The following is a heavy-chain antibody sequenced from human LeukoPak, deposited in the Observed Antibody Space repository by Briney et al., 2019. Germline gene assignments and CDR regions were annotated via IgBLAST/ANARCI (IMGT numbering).Heavy chain of an antibody. CDR1: GFTFSSYA. D-gene: IGHD6-19*01. CDR3: AKGSWYSGSTKYYYYYYMDV. Sequence: GGSLRLSCAASGFTFSSYAMSWVRQALGKGLEWVSAISGSGGSTYYADSVKGRFTISRDNSKNTLYLQMNSLRAEDTAVYYCAKGSWYSGSTKYYYYYYMDVWGKGTTVTISS. CDR2: ISGSGGST. J-gene: IGHJ6*03. V-gene: IGHV3-23*01.